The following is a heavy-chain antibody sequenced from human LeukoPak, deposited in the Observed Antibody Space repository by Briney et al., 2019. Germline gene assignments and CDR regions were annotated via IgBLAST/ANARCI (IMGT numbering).Heavy chain of an antibody. Sequence: GGSLRLSCAASGFTFSSYSMNWVRQPPGKGLEWVSSISSSSYIYYADSVKGRFTISRDNAKNSLYLQMNSLRAEDTAVYYCARGMYYDFWSGYYTPFDYWGQGTLVTVSS. J-gene: IGHJ4*02. CDR3: ARGMYYDFWSGYYTPFDY. CDR2: ISSSSYI. V-gene: IGHV3-21*01. CDR1: GFTFSSYS. D-gene: IGHD3-3*01.